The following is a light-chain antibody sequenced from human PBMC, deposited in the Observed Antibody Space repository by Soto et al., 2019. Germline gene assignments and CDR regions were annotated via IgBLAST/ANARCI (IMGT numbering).Light chain of an antibody. CDR1: SSDVGGYKY. V-gene: IGLV2-14*01. J-gene: IGLJ1*01. Sequence: LTQPASVSGSPGQSISISCTGTSSDVGGYKYVSWYQQHPGKAPKLLIYEVNNRPSGVSNRFSGSKSGNTASVTISGLQAEDEADYYCSSYTSTNTQVFGTGTKVTVL. CDR2: EVN. CDR3: SSYTSTNTQV.